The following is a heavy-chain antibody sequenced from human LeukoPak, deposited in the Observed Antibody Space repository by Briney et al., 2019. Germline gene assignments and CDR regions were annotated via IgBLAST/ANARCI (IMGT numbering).Heavy chain of an antibody. CDR3: ARWEQQLVLVYGMDV. D-gene: IGHD6-13*01. V-gene: IGHV1-69*13. Sequence: SVKVSCKASGGTFSSYAISWVRQAPGQGLEWMGGIIPIFGTANYAQKFQGRVTITADESTSTAYMELSSLRSEDTAVYYCARWEQQLVLVYGMDVWGQGTTVTVSS. CDR2: IIPIFGTA. J-gene: IGHJ6*02. CDR1: GGTFSSYA.